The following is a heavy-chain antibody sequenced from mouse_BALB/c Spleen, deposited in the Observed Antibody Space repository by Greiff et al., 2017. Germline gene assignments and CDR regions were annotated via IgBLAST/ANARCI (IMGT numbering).Heavy chain of an antibody. V-gene: IGHV1S135*01. CDR1: GYAFTSYN. CDR3: ARRAPFYYGDDDWFAY. CDR2: IDPYNGGT. Sequence: QLQESGPELVKPGASVKVSCKASGYAFTSYNMYWVKQSHGKSLEWIGYIDPYNGGTSYNQKFKGKATLTVDKSSSTAYMHLNSLTSEDSAVYYCARRAPFYYGDDDWFAYWGQGTLVTVSA. D-gene: IGHD2-2*01. J-gene: IGHJ3*01.